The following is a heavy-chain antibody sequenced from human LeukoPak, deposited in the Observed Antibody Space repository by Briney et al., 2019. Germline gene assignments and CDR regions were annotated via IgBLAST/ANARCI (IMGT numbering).Heavy chain of an antibody. D-gene: IGHD3-16*01. CDR1: GFDFNTYS. J-gene: IGHJ4*02. CDR3: ARSGAFDAHNC. V-gene: IGHV3-48*01. CDR2: ISGSSSSR. Sequence: GGSLRLSCAASGFDFNTYSMNWVRQAPGKGLEWVSYISGSSSSRYYADSVKGRFTISRDNAKNSLYLQMNSLRVDDTAVYYCARSGAFDAHNCWGQGTLVTVSS.